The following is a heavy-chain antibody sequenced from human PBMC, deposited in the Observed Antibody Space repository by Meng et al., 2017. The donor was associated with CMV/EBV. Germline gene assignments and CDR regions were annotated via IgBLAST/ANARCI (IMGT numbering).Heavy chain of an antibody. CDR3: ARLGELLWFGAPLLGMDV. Sequence: GESLKISCAASGFTFSSYWMSWVRQAPGKGLEWVANIKQDGSEKYYVDSVKGRFTISRDNAKNSLYLQMNSLRAEDTAVYYCARLGELLWFGAPLLGMDVWGQGTTVTVSS. V-gene: IGHV3-7*01. D-gene: IGHD3-10*01. CDR2: IKQDGSEK. J-gene: IGHJ6*02. CDR1: GFTFSSYW.